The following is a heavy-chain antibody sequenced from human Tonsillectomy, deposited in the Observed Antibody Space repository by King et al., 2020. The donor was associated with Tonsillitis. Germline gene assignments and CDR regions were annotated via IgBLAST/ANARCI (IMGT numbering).Heavy chain of an antibody. V-gene: IGHV3-9*01. CDR3: AKDVVAAAEKRGYYYYGMDV. CDR1: GFTFDDYA. D-gene: IGHD6-13*01. J-gene: IGHJ6*02. CDR2: ISWNSGSI. Sequence: VQLVESGGGLVHPGRSLRLSCAASGFTFDDYAMHWVRQAPGKGLEWVSGISWNSGSIGYADSVKGRFTISRDNAKNSLYLQMNSLRAEDTALYYCAKDVVAAAEKRGYYYYGMDVWGQGTTVTVSS.